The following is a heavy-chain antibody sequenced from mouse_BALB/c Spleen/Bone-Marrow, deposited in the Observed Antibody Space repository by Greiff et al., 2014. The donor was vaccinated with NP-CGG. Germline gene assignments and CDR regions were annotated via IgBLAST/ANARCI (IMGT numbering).Heavy chain of an antibody. J-gene: IGHJ4*01. V-gene: IGHV1-7*01. CDR2: INPSTGYT. CDR1: GYTFTSYW. CDR3: AGPENYDAMDY. Sequence: QVQLQQSGAELAKPGASVKMSCKASGYTFTSYWMHWVKQRPGQGLEWIGYINPSTGYTEYNQKFKDKATLTADKSSSTAYMQMSSLTSENSPVYDCAGPENYDAMDYWGQGTSVTVSS.